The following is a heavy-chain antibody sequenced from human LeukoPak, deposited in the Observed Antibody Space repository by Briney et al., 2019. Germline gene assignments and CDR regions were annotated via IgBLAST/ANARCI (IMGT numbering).Heavy chain of an antibody. CDR3: ARDESGESWFDL. D-gene: IGHD2-15*01. CDR1: RYTFTNYY. Sequence: ASVKVASKASRYTFTNYYMHCVRQAPGQGLEWIGIINPSYGSTSYAQKFHGRVTKTSDTPTSTVYMELSSLRSEDTPVHYCARDESGESWFDLWGQGTRVSVFS. V-gene: IGHV1-46*01. J-gene: IGHJ5*02. CDR2: INPSYGST.